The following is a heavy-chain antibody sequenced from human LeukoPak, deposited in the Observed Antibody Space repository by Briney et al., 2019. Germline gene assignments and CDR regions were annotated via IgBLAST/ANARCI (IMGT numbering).Heavy chain of an antibody. CDR1: GFTFSNFD. Sequence: GGSLRLSCTASGFTFSNFDMGWVRQAPGKGLEWVSAITNRGDGTYFADSVKGRVTISRDNSKDTLYLQLNSLRVDDTAVYYCAKDARRTSGWYYFDSWGQGTLVTVSS. CDR3: AKDARRTSGWYYFDS. CDR2: ITNRGDGT. J-gene: IGHJ4*02. V-gene: IGHV3-23*01. D-gene: IGHD6-19*01.